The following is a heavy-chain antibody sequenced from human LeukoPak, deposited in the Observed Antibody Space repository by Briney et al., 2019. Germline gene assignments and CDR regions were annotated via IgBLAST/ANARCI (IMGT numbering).Heavy chain of an antibody. Sequence: PSETLSLTCSVSGGSITVYYWNWIRQSPGKGLEWIGSISYSGSTNYNPSLKSRVTISIDTPKNRFSLKVSSVIAADTAMYYCARGGSRSYTSSTLDYWGQGTLVTVSS. CDR3: ARGGSRSYTSSTLDY. J-gene: IGHJ4*02. D-gene: IGHD6-6*01. CDR2: ISYSGST. CDR1: GGSITVYY. V-gene: IGHV4-59*12.